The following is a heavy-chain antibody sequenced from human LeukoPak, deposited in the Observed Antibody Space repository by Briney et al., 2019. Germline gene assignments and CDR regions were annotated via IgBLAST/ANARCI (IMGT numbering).Heavy chain of an antibody. CDR1: GFTFSSYG. J-gene: IGHJ4*02. CDR3: AKTTVAGNLFDY. Sequence: PGGSLRLSCAASGFTFSSYGMHWVRQAPGKGLEWVAVISYDGSNKYYADSVKGRFTISRDNSKNTLYLQMNSLRAEDTAVYYCAKTTVAGNLFDYWGQGTLVTVSS. D-gene: IGHD6-19*01. V-gene: IGHV3-30*18. CDR2: ISYDGSNK.